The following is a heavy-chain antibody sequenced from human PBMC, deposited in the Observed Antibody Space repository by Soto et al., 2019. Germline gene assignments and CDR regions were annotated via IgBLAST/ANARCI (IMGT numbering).Heavy chain of an antibody. CDR1: GGSISSSSYY. V-gene: IGHV4-39*01. CDR3: ARRRTSYPAYGMDV. Sequence: SETLSLTCTVSGGSISSSSYYSGWIRQPPGKGLEWIGSIYYSGSTYYNPSLKSRVTISVDTSKNQFSLKLSSVTAADTAVYYCARRRTSYPAYGMDVWGQGTTVTVSS. CDR2: IYYSGST. D-gene: IGHD6-6*01. J-gene: IGHJ6*02.